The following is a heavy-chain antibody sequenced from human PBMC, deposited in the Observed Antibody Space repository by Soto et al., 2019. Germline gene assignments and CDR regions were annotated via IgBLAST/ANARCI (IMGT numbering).Heavy chain of an antibody. CDR2: FDPEDGET. CDR1: GHTLTELS. CDR3: AAGGTRWLPSPFDY. J-gene: IGHJ4*02. V-gene: IGHV1-24*01. D-gene: IGHD1-1*01. Sequence: QVQLPQSGAEVKKPGASVKVSCKVSGHTLTELSMHWVRQAPGRGLEWMGGFDPEDGETIFAQKFQGRVTMTEDTSTDSTYMELTSLRSEDTAVYYCAAGGTRWLPSPFDYWGQGTLVTISS.